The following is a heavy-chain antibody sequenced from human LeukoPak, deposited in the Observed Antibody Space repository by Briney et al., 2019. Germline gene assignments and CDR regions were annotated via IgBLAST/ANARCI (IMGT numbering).Heavy chain of an antibody. Sequence: SETLSLTCSVSGGSISSGDYYWSWIRQPPGKGLEWIGYIYYSGSTYYNPSLKSRVTISVDTSKNQFSLSLDSVTAADTAIYYCARADYGGPFDYWGQGTLVTVSS. D-gene: IGHD4-23*01. CDR1: GGSISSGDYY. CDR3: ARADYGGPFDY. V-gene: IGHV4-30-4*01. CDR2: IYYSGST. J-gene: IGHJ4*02.